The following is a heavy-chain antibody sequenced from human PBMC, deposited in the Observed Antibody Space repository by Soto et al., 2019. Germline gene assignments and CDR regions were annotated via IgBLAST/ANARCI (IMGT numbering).Heavy chain of an antibody. CDR2: IRSKAYGGTT. CDR3: TTVGSPLYTDLSSEEQAAYYYYYMDV. D-gene: IGHD1-26*01. V-gene: IGHV3-49*03. Sequence: EVQLVESGVGLVQPGRSLRLSCTASGFTFGNYAMSWFRQAPGKGLEWVGFIRSKAYGGTTEYAAPVKGRFTISRQYSQSITSLQMNSLKNQDTAVYYCTTVGSPLYTDLSSEEQAAYYYYYMDVSGKGTTVTVSS. CDR1: GFTFGNYA. J-gene: IGHJ6*03.